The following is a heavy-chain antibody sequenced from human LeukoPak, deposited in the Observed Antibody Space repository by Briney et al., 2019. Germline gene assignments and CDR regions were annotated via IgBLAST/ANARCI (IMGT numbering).Heavy chain of an antibody. CDR1: GFTFSDYW. V-gene: IGHV3-7*01. CDR3: ARKGLPDY. Sequence: GGSLRLSCAVSGFTFSDYWMAWVRQAPGKGLEWLVNIKQDGSQTYYVDSVKGRFTISRDNAKNSLYLQMNSLRVEDTVLYYCARKGLPDYWGQGTLVTVSS. J-gene: IGHJ4*02. CDR2: IKQDGSQT.